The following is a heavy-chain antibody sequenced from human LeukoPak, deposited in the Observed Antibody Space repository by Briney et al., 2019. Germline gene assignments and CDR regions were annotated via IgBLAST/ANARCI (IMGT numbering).Heavy chain of an antibody. Sequence: SQTLSLACTVSGGSITSGIYYWGWIRQPAGKGLEWIGRLYTDGSTRYNPALKSRVTISVDKSKNQFSLKLSSVTAADTAVYYCARDPGATMVRGAYFDYWGQGTLVTVSS. D-gene: IGHD3-10*01. V-gene: IGHV4-61*02. CDR3: ARDPGATMVRGAYFDY. CDR1: GGSITSGIYY. CDR2: LYTDGST. J-gene: IGHJ4*02.